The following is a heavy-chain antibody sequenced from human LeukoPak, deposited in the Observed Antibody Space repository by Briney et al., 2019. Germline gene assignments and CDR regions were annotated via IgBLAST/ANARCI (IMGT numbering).Heavy chain of an antibody. Sequence: SETLSLTCTVSGGSISSGGYYWSWNRQHQGKGLEWIGYIYYSGSTYYNPSLKSRVTMSVDTSKNQFSLKLSSVTAADTAVYYCARASGYSTLMDVWGKGTTVTVSS. CDR3: ARASGYSTLMDV. D-gene: IGHD5-18*01. J-gene: IGHJ6*03. CDR1: GGSISSGGYY. V-gene: IGHV4-31*03. CDR2: IYYSGST.